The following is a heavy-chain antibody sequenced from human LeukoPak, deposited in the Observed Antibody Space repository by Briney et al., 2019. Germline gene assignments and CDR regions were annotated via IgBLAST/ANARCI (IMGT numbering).Heavy chain of an antibody. CDR2: ISWNGGNL. D-gene: IGHD3-10*01. CDR3: TKDTYNNPSWVFDY. CDR1: GFTFDVYA. J-gene: IGHJ4*02. V-gene: IGHV3-9*01. Sequence: GSSLRLSCAASGFTFDVYAMHWVRQAPGKGLEWVSGISWNGGNLGYADSVKGRFPISRDNAKTSLYLQMNSLRAEDTALYYCTKDTYNNPSWVFDYWGQGTLVTVSS.